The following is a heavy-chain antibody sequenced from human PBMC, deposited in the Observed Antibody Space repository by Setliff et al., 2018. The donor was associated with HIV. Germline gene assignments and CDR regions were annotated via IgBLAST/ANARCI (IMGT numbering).Heavy chain of an antibody. Sequence: ASVKVSCKASGYTFTGYYMHWVRQAPGQGLEWMGRINPNSGGTNYAQKFQGRVTMTRDTSISTAYMELSRLRSDDTAVYYCAREMGPSLAARQLYNWFDPWGQGTLVTV. CDR1: GYTFTGYY. J-gene: IGHJ5*02. CDR2: INPNSGGT. V-gene: IGHV1-2*06. CDR3: AREMGPSLAARQLYNWFDP. D-gene: IGHD2-15*01.